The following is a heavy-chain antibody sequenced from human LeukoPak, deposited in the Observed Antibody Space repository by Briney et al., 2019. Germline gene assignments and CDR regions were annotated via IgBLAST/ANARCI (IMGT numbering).Heavy chain of an antibody. CDR3: ARGLVRDGHNYVGDY. D-gene: IGHD5-24*01. CDR2: IYYSGST. J-gene: IGHJ4*02. Sequence: SETLSLTCTVSGGSISSSSYYWGWIRQPPGKGLEWIGSIYYSGSTYYNPSLKSRVTISVDTSKNQFSLKLSSVTAADTAVCYCARGLVRDGHNYVGDYWGQGTLVTVSS. V-gene: IGHV4-39*07. CDR1: GGSISSSSYY.